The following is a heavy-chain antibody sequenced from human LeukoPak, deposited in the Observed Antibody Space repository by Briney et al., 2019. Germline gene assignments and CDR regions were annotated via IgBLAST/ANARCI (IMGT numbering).Heavy chain of an antibody. V-gene: IGHV5-51*01. CDR2: IYPGDSDT. D-gene: IGHD5-24*01. Sequence: GESLKISCKGSGYSFTSYWIGWVRQMPGKGLEWMGIIYPGDSDTRYSPSFQGQVTISADKSTSTAYLQWSSLKASDTAMYYCARGMEEMASLFDYWGQGTLVTVSS. J-gene: IGHJ4*02. CDR3: ARGMEEMASLFDY. CDR1: GYSFTSYW.